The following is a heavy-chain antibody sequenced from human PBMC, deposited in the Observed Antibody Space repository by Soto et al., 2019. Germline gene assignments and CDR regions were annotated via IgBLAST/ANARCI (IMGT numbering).Heavy chain of an antibody. CDR1: CCSISSYY. J-gene: IGHJ4*02. D-gene: IGHD5-12*01. CDR2: ISHSGSA. Sequence: SGTLSLSCTFSCCSISSYYWSWIRQPPGEGLDWFVYISHSGSAKYNPSLKSRFTISVDTSKNQFSLKLSSVTAADTAVYYCARPKGVSGNSGYHFMIDYWGQGTQVTVSS. CDR3: ARPKGVSGNSGYHFMIDY. V-gene: IGHV4-59*08.